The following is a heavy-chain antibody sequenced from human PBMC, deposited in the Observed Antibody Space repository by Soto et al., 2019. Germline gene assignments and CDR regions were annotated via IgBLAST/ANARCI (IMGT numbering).Heavy chain of an antibody. D-gene: IGHD3-16*01. CDR3: ARESYVQVY. CDR1: GGSIISSNW. Sequence: SETLSLTCAVSGGSIISSNWWSWVRHPPGKGLEWIGSVYYSGSTYYNPSLKSRVTISVDTSKNQFSLRLSSVTAADTAVYYCARESYVQVYWGRGILVTVSS. V-gene: IGHV4-4*02. CDR2: VYYSGST. J-gene: IGHJ4*02.